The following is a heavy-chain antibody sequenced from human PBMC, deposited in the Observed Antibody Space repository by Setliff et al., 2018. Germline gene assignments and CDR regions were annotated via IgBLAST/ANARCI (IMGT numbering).Heavy chain of an antibody. D-gene: IGHD6-13*01. CDR1: GGSISSSSYY. J-gene: IGHJ4*02. Sequence: PSETLSLTCTVSGGSISSSSYYWGWIRQPPGKGLEWTGSIYYSGSTYYNPSLKSRVTISVDTSKNQFSLKLRSVTAADTAVYYCARLAAALYYFDYWGQGALVTVSS. CDR2: IYYSGST. CDR3: ARLAAALYYFDY. V-gene: IGHV4-39*01.